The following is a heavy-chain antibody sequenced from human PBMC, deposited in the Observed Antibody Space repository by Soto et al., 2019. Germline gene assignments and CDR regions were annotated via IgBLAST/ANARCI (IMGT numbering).Heavy chain of an antibody. CDR1: GFTFSNYA. D-gene: IGHD6-6*01. Sequence: EVQLLESGGGLVQPGGSLRLSCAASGFTFSNYALTWVRQAPGKGLEWVSNISTSGGNTDYADSVRGRFTISRDNSKNAVYLQMNSLRGEDTAIYYCAKESAARGIDYWGQGTLVTVSS. CDR3: AKESAARGIDY. V-gene: IGHV3-23*01. J-gene: IGHJ4*02. CDR2: ISTSGGNT.